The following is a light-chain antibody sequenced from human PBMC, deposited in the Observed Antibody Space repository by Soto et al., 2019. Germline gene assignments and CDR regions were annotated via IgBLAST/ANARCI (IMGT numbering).Light chain of an antibody. CDR2: GAS. CDR3: QQYYSIPFT. J-gene: IGKJ2*01. Sequence: DFVMTQAPDSLAVSLGERATINCKSSQSVLYNSNNKNHLGWFQQKPGHPPKLLIYGASFRSSGVTDRFSGSGSGTDFTLTFSSLQAEDVAVYYCQQYYSIPFTFGQGTKLEI. CDR1: QSVLYNSNNKNH. V-gene: IGKV4-1*01.